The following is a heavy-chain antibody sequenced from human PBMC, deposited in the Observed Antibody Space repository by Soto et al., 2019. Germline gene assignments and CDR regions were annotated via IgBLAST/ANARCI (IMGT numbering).Heavy chain of an antibody. CDR3: ARHPRGTFGIIAS. Sequence: QLHLQESGPGLVMPSENLSLTYTVSHDSVTASNSYWGWIRQAPGKGLEWIGSMFYNGITYYNPSLKSRVTISVDTSKTQFSLKLTSVTAADTAVYYCARHPRGTFGIIASWGQGTLVTVSS. J-gene: IGHJ4*02. CDR2: MFYNGIT. D-gene: IGHD1-26*01. CDR1: HDSVTASNSY. V-gene: IGHV4-39*01.